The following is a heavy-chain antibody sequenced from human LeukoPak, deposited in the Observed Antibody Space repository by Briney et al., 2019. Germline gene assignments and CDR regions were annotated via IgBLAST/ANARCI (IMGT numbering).Heavy chain of an antibody. J-gene: IGHJ4*02. V-gene: IGHV4-34*01. CDR3: ARAKAVRITIFGVVKYYFDY. CDR2: INHSGST. D-gene: IGHD3-3*01. Sequence: TSETLSLTCAVYGGSFSGYYWSWIRQPPGKGLEWIGEINHSGSTNYNPSLKSRVTISVDTSKNQFSLKLSSVTAADTAVHYCARAKAVRITIFGVVKYYFDYWGQGTLVTVSS. CDR1: GGSFSGYY.